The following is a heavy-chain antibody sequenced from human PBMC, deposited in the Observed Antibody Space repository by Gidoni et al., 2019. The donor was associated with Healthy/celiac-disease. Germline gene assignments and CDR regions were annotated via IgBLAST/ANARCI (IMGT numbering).Heavy chain of an antibody. V-gene: IGHV3-30*18. J-gene: IGHJ6*02. CDR3: AKDFRYYDFWSGFETNIKYGMDV. D-gene: IGHD3-3*01. Sequence: QVQLVESAGGVVQPGRSLRLSCAASDFPFSSFCLPRVAQAPGKGLEWGAVISYDGSNKYYADSVKGRFTISRDNSKNTLYLQMNSLRAEDTAVYYCAKDFRYYDFWSGFETNIKYGMDVWGQGTTVTVSS. CDR2: ISYDGSNK. CDR1: DFPFSSFC.